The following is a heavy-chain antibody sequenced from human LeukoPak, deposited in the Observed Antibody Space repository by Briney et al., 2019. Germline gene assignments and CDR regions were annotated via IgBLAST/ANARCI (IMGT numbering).Heavy chain of an antibody. Sequence: GGSLRLSCAASGFTFSGYSMNWVRQAPGRGLEWVSSISSSSSYIYYADSVKGRFTISRDNAKNSLYLQMNSLRAEDTAVYYCARGVVRYFDYWGQGALVTVSS. CDR3: ARGVVRYFDY. CDR2: ISSSSSYI. V-gene: IGHV3-21*01. J-gene: IGHJ4*02. CDR1: GFTFSGYS. D-gene: IGHD3-9*01.